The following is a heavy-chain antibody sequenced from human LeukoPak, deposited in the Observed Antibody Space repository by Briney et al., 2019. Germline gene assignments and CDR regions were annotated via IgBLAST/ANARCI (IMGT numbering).Heavy chain of an antibody. Sequence: PERSLRLSCAAPGFTFSSHAMHWVRQAPGKGLEWVAVISYDGRNKYHADSVTGRFTISRDNPKNTLYLQMNSLRAEDTAVYYCARDITGSWSIDYWGQGTLITVSS. V-gene: IGHV3-30-3*01. D-gene: IGHD6-13*01. CDR2: ISYDGRNK. CDR1: GFTFSSHA. J-gene: IGHJ4*02. CDR3: ARDITGSWSIDY.